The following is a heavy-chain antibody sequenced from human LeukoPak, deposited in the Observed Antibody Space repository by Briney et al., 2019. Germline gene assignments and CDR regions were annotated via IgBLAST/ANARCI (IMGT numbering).Heavy chain of an antibody. V-gene: IGHV4-59*05. CDR1: GDSISSFY. CDR3: ARRPLVGATSDAFDI. J-gene: IGHJ3*02. D-gene: IGHD1-26*01. CDR2: IYYSGST. Sequence: SETLSLTCTVSGDSISSFYWSWIRQPAGKGLEWIGSIYYSGSTYYNPSLKSRVTISVDTPKNQFSLKLSSVTAADTAVYYCARRPLVGATSDAFDIWGQGTMVTVSS.